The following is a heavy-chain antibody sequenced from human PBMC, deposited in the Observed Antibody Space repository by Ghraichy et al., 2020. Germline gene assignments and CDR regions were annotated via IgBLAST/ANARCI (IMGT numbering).Heavy chain of an antibody. V-gene: IGHV3-49*03. CDR2: IRTKAHGETP. CDR1: GFTFAVCS. J-gene: IGHJ4*02. D-gene: IGHD5-24*01. CDR3: TRAGDGYNYYNDY. Sequence: GGSLRLSCTVSGFTFAVCSLNWFRQVPGKGLEWVGFIRTKAHGETPQYAASVEGRFTISRDDSKSIAYLQMNSLKTEDTAVYYCTRAGDGYNYYNDYWGQGTLVTVSS.